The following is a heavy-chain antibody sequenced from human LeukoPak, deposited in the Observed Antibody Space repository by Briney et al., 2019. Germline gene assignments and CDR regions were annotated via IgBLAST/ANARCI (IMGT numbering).Heavy chain of an antibody. V-gene: IGHV4-34*01. J-gene: IGHJ4*02. D-gene: IGHD3-22*01. CDR3: ARHSSTRAFDY. Sequence: SSETLSLTCAVYGGSFSGYYWSWIRQPPGKGLEWIGEINHSGSTNYNPSLKSRVTISVDTSKNQFSLKLSSVTAADTAVYYCARHSSTRAFDYWGQGTLVTVSS. CDR1: GGSFSGYY. CDR2: INHSGST.